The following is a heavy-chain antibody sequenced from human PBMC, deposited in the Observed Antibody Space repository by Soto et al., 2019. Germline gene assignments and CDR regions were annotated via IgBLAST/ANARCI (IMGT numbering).Heavy chain of an antibody. D-gene: IGHD7-27*01. CDR3: AHWGSCEKRDK. Sequence: EVQLLESGGGLVQPGESLRLSCAVSGFTFNNYAMSWVRQAPGKGLEWVAIISGTGAATYYADSVKGRFTISRDNFKSTLYVQVNSQRDEGTAISYCAHWGSCEKRDKWGDGTVVTVSS. V-gene: IGHV3-23*01. CDR2: ISGTGAAT. CDR1: GFTFNNYA. J-gene: IGHJ4*01.